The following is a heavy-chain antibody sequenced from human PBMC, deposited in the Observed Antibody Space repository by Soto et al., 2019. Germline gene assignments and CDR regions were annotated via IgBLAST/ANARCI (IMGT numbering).Heavy chain of an antibody. CDR1: GDSVSSNSAA. J-gene: IGHJ6*02. Sequence: SQTLSLTCAISGDSVSSNSAAWNWIRQSPSRGLEWLGRTYYRSKWYNDYAVSVKSRITINPDTSKNQFSLQLNSVTPEDTAVYYCERDVRRVGDTNHHYYGMDVWGQGTTVTVSS. D-gene: IGHD1-26*01. V-gene: IGHV6-1*01. CDR3: ERDVRRVGDTNHHYYGMDV. CDR2: TYYRSKWYN.